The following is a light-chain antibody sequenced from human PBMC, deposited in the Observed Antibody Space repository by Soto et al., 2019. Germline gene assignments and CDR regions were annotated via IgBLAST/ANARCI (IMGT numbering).Light chain of an antibody. J-gene: IGLJ1*01. Sequence: QSALTQPASVSGSPGQSITISCTGTSSDIGAYNSVSWYQQYPGRAPKLMIYEVGNRPSGVSARFSASKSGNTASLTISGLQAEDEADYYCNSRGGSRPYYVFGTGTKV. CDR3: NSRGGSRPYYV. V-gene: IGLV2-14*01. CDR1: SSDIGAYNS. CDR2: EVG.